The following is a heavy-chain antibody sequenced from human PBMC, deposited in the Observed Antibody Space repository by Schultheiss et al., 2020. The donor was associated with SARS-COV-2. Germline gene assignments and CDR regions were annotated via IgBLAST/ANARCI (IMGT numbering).Heavy chain of an antibody. D-gene: IGHD3-22*01. CDR1: GFIFSDYA. CDR3: ARGVYDSSGYYVYYFDY. V-gene: IGHV3-30*03. Sequence: GGSLRLSCVASGFIFSDYAMHWVRQSPGKGLEWVATISNDGSNTYFADSVRGRFTISRDNSKNTQHLQMNSLRAEDTAVYYCARGVYDSSGYYVYYFDYWGQGTLVTVSS. J-gene: IGHJ4*02. CDR2: ISNDGSNT.